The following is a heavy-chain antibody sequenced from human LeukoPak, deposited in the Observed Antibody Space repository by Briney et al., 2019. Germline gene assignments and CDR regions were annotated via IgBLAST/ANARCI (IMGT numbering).Heavy chain of an antibody. J-gene: IGHJ6*03. CDR2: IYPGDSDT. CDR3: ARRTKLWFGTGDYYMDV. V-gene: IGHV5-51*01. CDR1: GYSFTSYW. D-gene: IGHD3-10*01. Sequence: GESLQISCKGSGYSFTSYWIGWVRQMPGKGLEWMGIIYPGDSDTRYSPSFQGQVTISADKSISTAYLQWSSLKASDTAMYYCARRTKLWFGTGDYYMDVWGKGTTVTVSS.